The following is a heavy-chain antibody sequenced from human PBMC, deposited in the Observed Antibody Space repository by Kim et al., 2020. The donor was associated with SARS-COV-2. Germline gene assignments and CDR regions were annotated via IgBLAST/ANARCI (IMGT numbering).Heavy chain of an antibody. CDR3: AKDGFAGPDDY. J-gene: IGHJ4*02. CDR2: T. D-gene: IGHD3-10*01. Sequence: TYYADSVKGRFTISRDNSKNTLYLQMNSLRAEDTAVYYCAKDGFAGPDDYWGQGTLVTVSS. V-gene: IGHV3-23*01.